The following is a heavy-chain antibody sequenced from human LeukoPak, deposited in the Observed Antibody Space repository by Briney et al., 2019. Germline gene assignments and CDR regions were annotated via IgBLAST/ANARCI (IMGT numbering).Heavy chain of an antibody. D-gene: IGHD3-16*01. CDR1: GFTFSDYY. CDR3: ARGGGYYYYGMDA. Sequence: GGSLRLSCAASGFTFSDYYMSWIRQAPGKGLEWVSYISSSGRTIYYADSVKGRLPISRQNAKNSLYLPMNSLRAEDTAVYYCARGGGYYYYGMDAWGQGNPVTVSS. V-gene: IGHV3-11*01. J-gene: IGHJ6*02. CDR2: ISSSGRTI.